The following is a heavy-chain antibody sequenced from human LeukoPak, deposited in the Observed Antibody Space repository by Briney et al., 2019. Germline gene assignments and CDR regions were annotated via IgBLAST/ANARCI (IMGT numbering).Heavy chain of an antibody. CDR1: GGSISSCY. V-gene: IGHV4-59*01. D-gene: IGHD4-17*01. CDR2: IYYSGNT. J-gene: IGHJ4*02. CDR3: ARAGGIDYGDYSSDY. Sequence: SETLSLTCTVSGGSISSCYWSWIRQPPGKGLEWIGYIYYSGNTNYNPSLKSRVTISVDTSKNQFSLKLNSVTAADTAVYYCARAGGIDYGDYSSDYWGQGTLVTVSS.